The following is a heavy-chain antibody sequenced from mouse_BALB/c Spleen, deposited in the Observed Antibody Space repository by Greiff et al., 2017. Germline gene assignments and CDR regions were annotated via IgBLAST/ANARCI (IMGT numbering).Heavy chain of an antibody. CDR2: IYPGDGDT. CDR1: GYTFTSYW. Sequence: LQESGAELARPGASVKLSCKASGYTFTSYWMQWVKQRPGQGLEWIGAIYPGDGDTRYTQKFKGKATLTADKSSSTAYMQLSSLASEDSAVYYCARTGGNYAMDYWGQGTSVTVSS. CDR3: ARTGGNYAMDY. J-gene: IGHJ4*01. V-gene: IGHV1-87*01.